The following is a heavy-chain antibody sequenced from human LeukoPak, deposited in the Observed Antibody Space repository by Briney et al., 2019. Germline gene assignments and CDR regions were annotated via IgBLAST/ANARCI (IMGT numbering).Heavy chain of an antibody. CDR2: INPSGDST. CDR3: ARDFLTGAGTFDY. Sequence: ASVKVSCKASEYIFTTDYIHWVRQARGQGLEWMGTINPSGDSTTYAQNFRGRVTMTRDASTSTVYMELSSLTSEDTAVYYCARDFLTGAGTFDYWGQGTLVTVSS. CDR1: EYIFTTDY. V-gene: IGHV1-46*01. J-gene: IGHJ4*02. D-gene: IGHD3-9*01.